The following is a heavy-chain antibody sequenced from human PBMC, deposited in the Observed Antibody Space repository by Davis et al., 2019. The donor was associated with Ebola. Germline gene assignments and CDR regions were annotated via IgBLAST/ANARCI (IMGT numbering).Heavy chain of an antibody. V-gene: IGHV3-21*01. CDR2: ISSSSSYI. D-gene: IGHD6-19*01. CDR1: GFTFSSYS. CDR3: AKDRAQYSSGWLLYYYYGMDV. Sequence: GESLKISCAASGFTFSSYSMNWVRQAPGKGLEWVSSISSSSSYIYYADSVKGRFTISRDNAKNSLYLQMNSLRAEDTAVYYCAKDRAQYSSGWLLYYYYGMDVWGQGTTVTVSS. J-gene: IGHJ6*02.